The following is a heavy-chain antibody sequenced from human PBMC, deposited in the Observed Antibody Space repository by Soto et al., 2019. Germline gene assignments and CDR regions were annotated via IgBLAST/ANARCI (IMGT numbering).Heavy chain of an antibody. CDR1: GGSVRSGGHH. D-gene: IGHD2-21*01. CDR2: ISHSGST. J-gene: IGHJ6*02. V-gene: IGHV4-61*08. CDR3: TRDFCGGECYEDFYYYAMDV. Sequence: SETLSLTCSVSGGSVRSGGHHWSWIRQPPGKGLEFIGYISHSGSTNYKSSLKSRVTISVDTSENEFSLKLTSVTAADTAVYYCTRDFCGGECYEDFYYYAMDVWGQGPTATASS.